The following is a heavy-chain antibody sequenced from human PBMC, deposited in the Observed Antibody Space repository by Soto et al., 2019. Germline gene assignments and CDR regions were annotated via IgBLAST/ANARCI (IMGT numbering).Heavy chain of an antibody. CDR2: ISYDGSNK. Sequence: GGSLRLSCAASGFTFSSYAMHWVRQAPGKGLEWVAVISYDGSNKYYADSVKGRFTISRDNSKNTLYLQMNSLRAEDTAVYYCARDVRIAAAAADYWGQGTLVTVSS. D-gene: IGHD6-13*01. J-gene: IGHJ4*02. CDR1: GFTFSSYA. V-gene: IGHV3-30-3*01. CDR3: ARDVRIAAAAADY.